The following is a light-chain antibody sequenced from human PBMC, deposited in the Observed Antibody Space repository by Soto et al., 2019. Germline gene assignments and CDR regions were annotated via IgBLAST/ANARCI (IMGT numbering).Light chain of an antibody. CDR3: QQTTSYPLA. V-gene: IGKV1-12*01. J-gene: IGKJ4*01. Sequence: DIPMTQSPSSAYASVGDRVTIACRASQDGSNWLAWYQQRPGKAPHLLIYAASSLQTGVPSRFSGGGFGTEFARTITSLQPADFAPYYYQQTTSYPLAFGGGTKLEIK. CDR2: AAS. CDR1: QDGSNW.